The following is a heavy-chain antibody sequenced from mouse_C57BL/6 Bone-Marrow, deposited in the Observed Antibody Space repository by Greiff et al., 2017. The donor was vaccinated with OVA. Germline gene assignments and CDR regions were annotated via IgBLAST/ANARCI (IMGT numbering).Heavy chain of an antibody. CDR3: ARNVDGYYAMDY. CDR1: GYSITSDY. V-gene: IGHV3-8*01. D-gene: IGHD2-3*01. Sequence: EVKLLESGPGLAKPSQTLSLTCSVTGYSITSDYCNWTRTFPGNKLEYMGYISYSGSTYYNPSLKRRISITRDTSKNQYYLQLNSVTTEDTATYYCARNVDGYYAMDYWGQGTSVTVSS. CDR2: ISYSGST. J-gene: IGHJ4*01.